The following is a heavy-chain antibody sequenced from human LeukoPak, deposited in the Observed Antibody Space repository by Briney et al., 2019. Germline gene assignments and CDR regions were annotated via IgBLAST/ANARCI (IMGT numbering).Heavy chain of an antibody. CDR1: GYSLRSGYY. D-gene: IGHD1-26*01. V-gene: IGHV4-38-2*02. CDR2: IYQSGST. J-gene: IGHJ6*03. Sequence: SETLSLTCTVPGYSLRSGYYWAWFRQPPGKGLEWIGSIYQSGSTYSTPSLKSRGTISVDTTKKNFSLKLRSVTEPGTAVYYCARVGWELLNYYYYMDVWGKGTTVTVSS. CDR3: ARVGWELLNYYYYMDV.